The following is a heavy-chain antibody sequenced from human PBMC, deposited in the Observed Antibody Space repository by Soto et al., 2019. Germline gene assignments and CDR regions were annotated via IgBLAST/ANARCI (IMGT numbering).Heavy chain of an antibody. CDR1: GYPFTSYG. CDR2: ISAYNGNT. J-gene: IGHJ4*02. V-gene: IGHV1-18*04. Sequence: GSVKVCFKASGYPFTSYGISWVRQAPGQGLEWMGWISAYNGNTNYAQKLQGRVTMTTDTSTSTAYMELRSLRSDDTAVYYCARSPGLDILTGYYYWGQGTMVTVSS. CDR3: ARSPGLDILTGYYY. D-gene: IGHD3-9*01.